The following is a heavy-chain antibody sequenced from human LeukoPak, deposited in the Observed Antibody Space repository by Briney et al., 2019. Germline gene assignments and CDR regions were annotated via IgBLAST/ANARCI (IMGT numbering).Heavy chain of an antibody. V-gene: IGHV4-59*08. CDR3: ARQRLIYDSSDNWFDP. J-gene: IGHJ5*02. CDR1: GGSISSYY. Sequence: SETLSLTCTVSGGSISSYYWSWIRQPPGKGLEWIGYMYYSGSTNYNPSLKSRVSISVDTYKNQFSLKLSSVTAADTAVYYCARQRLIYDSSDNWFDPWGQGTLVTVSS. CDR2: MYYSGST. D-gene: IGHD3-22*01.